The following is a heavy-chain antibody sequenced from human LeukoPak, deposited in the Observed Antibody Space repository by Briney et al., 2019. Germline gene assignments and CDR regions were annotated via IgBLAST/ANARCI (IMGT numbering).Heavy chain of an antibody. V-gene: IGHV1-18*01. J-gene: IGHJ6*04. Sequence: ASVKVSCKASGYMFTSYGLSWVRQAPGQGLEWMGWISAYNGNTRYAQKFQGRVTMTTDTSTRTAYMEMRSLRSDDTAVYYCARDRRGRAVANPYYYNGMDVWGEGTTVTVSS. CDR3: ARDRRGRAVANPYYYNGMDV. D-gene: IGHD6-19*01. CDR2: ISAYNGNT. CDR1: GYMFTSYG.